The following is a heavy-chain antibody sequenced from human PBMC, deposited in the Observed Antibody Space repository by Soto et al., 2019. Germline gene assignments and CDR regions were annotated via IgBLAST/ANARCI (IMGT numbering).Heavy chain of an antibody. Sequence: EVLLQQSGAEAREPGGVVKMSCAVSGITFSDLHMHWVKQAPGKGLEWVGLVEVENDDRLYAEKYRGRLNIKTSTSSHTSYRELTSLTSDDTAIYFCAAVRGSLGSLSFDYWGQGTPVTVSA. J-gene: IGHJ4*02. CDR1: GITFSDLH. D-gene: IGHD1-26*01. V-gene: IGHV1-69-2*01. CDR2: VEVENDDR. CDR3: AAVRGSLGSLSFDY.